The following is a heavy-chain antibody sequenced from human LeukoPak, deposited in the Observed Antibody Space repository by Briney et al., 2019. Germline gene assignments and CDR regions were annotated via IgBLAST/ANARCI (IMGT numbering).Heavy chain of an antibody. CDR3: ASLMSGSYFDY. D-gene: IGHD1-26*01. CDR1: GFTFSYYS. CDR2: ISNSGRTI. J-gene: IGHJ4*02. Sequence: GGSLRLSCATSGFTFSYYSMHWVRQAPGRGLEWVSYISNSGRTIYYADSVKGRFTISRDNAKNSVYLQMNSLRAEDTAVYYCASLMSGSYFDYWGQGTLVTVSS. V-gene: IGHV3-48*01.